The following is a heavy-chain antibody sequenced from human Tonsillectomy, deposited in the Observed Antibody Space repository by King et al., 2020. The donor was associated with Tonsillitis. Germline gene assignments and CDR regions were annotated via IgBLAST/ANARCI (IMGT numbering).Heavy chain of an antibody. V-gene: IGHV4-34*01. D-gene: IGHD4-17*01. Sequence: VQLQQWGAGLLKPSETLSLTCAVYGGSFTAYYWNWVRQLPGKGLEWIGEIHPSGIINYKPSLKSRVTISMDRSKNQFSLKLSSVTAADTAMYYCANTAGYWGQGTLVTVSS. J-gene: IGHJ4*02. CDR1: GGSFTAYY. CDR2: IHPSGII. CDR3: ANTAGY.